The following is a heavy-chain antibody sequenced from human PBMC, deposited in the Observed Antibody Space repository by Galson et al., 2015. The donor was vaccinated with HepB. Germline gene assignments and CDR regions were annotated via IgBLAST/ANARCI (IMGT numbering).Heavy chain of an antibody. CDR3: TTVYTVRPGG. D-gene: IGHD3-10*01. CDR1: GFTFSSYA. J-gene: IGHJ4*02. CDR2: ISSSADST. V-gene: IGHV3-23*01. Sequence: SLRLSCAASGFTFSSYAMSWVRQVPGKGPEWVSAISSSADSTYHADSVKGRFTISRDDSKNTLYLQMNSLKTEDTAVYYCTTVYTVRPGGWGQGTLVTVSS.